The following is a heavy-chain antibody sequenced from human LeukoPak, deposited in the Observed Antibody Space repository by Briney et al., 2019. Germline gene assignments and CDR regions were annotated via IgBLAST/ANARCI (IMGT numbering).Heavy chain of an antibody. D-gene: IGHD2-15*01. CDR1: GDSFSTNGVA. Sequence: SQTLSLTCVISGDSFSTNGVAWNWTRQSPSRGLEWLGRTYYASKWYNDYVVSVKSRITITADTSKNQFSLHLNSVTPEDTAVYYCARGINSAFDIWGQGTLVTVSS. J-gene: IGHJ3*02. CDR3: ARGINSAFDI. CDR2: TYYASKWYN. V-gene: IGHV6-1*01.